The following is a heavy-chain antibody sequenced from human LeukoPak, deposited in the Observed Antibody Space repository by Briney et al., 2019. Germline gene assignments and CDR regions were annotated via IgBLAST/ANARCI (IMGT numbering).Heavy chain of an antibody. CDR2: IYYSGST. Sequence: SETLSLTCTVSGGSISSSSYYWGWIRQPPGKGLEWIGSIYYSGSTYYNPSLKSRVTISVDTSKNQFSLKLNSVTAADTAVYYCAGTPWFGELLFDYWGQGTLVTVSS. V-gene: IGHV4-39*07. CDR3: AGTPWFGELLFDY. J-gene: IGHJ4*02. D-gene: IGHD3-10*01. CDR1: GGSISSSSYY.